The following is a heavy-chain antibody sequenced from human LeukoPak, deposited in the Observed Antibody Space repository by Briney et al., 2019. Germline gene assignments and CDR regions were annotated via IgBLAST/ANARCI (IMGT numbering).Heavy chain of an antibody. CDR1: GFTFSSYE. V-gene: IGHV3-48*03. J-gene: IGHJ4*02. CDR2: ISSSGSTI. D-gene: IGHD1-26*01. CDR3: AKDPQKWESYFDY. Sequence: PGGSLRLSCAASGFTFSSYEMNWVRQAPGKGLEWVSYISSSGSTIYYADTVKGRFTISRDNSKNTLYLQMNSLRAEDTAVYYCAKDPQKWESYFDYWGQGTLVTVSS.